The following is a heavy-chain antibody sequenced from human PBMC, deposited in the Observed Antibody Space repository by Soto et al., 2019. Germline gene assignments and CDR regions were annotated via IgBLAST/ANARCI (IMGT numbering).Heavy chain of an antibody. Sequence: SETLSLTCAVSSGSISSSNWWSWVRQPPGKGLEWIGEIYHSGSTNYNPSLKSRVSISVDKSKNQFSLKLSSVTAADTAVYYCARDRDFGDYKWLDSWGQGTLVTVSS. CDR2: IYHSGST. CDR3: ARDRDFGDYKWLDS. D-gene: IGHD4-17*01. J-gene: IGHJ5*01. CDR1: SGSISSSNW. V-gene: IGHV4-4*02.